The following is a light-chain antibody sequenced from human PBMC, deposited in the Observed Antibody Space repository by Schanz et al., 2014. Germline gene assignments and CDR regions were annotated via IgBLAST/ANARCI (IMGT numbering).Light chain of an antibody. J-gene: IGLJ1*01. CDR1: SSDIGGYNY. V-gene: IGLV2-8*01. CDR2: EVS. CDR3: CSYAGSLLYV. Sequence: QSVLTQPPSASGSPGQSVTISCTGTSSDIGGYNYVSWYQQHPGKAPKILIYEVSKRPSGVPDRFSGSKSGNTASLTVSGLQAEDEADYYCCSYAGSLLYVFGTGTKLTVL.